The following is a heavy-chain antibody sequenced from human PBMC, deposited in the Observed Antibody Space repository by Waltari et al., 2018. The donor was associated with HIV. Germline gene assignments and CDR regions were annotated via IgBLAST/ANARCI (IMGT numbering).Heavy chain of an antibody. CDR2: INSDGSST. Sequence: EVRLVESGGGLVQPGGSLRLSCAASGFPFRNPWIHWVRQAPGKGLVWVSRINSDGSSTIYADSVKGRFTISRDNAKNTLYLQINSLRVEDTAVYYCARAGWGGAYHFDHWGRGTLVTVSS. CDR1: GFPFRNPW. V-gene: IGHV3-74*01. CDR3: ARAGWGGAYHFDH. J-gene: IGHJ4*02. D-gene: IGHD3-16*01.